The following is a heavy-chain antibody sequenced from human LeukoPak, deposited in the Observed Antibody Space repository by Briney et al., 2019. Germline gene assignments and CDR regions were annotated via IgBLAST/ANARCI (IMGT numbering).Heavy chain of an antibody. D-gene: IGHD2-21*01. CDR1: GYTFINQA. V-gene: IGHV1-3*04. Sequence: ASVKVSCKATGYTFINQAIHWVRQAPGQRLEWMGWINIGNGNTKYSQNFQGRITITRDTSATTAYMDLSSLRSEDTAVYYCARRLGRSFDYWGQGTLVTVSS. CDR3: ARRLGRSFDY. CDR2: INIGNGNT. J-gene: IGHJ4*02.